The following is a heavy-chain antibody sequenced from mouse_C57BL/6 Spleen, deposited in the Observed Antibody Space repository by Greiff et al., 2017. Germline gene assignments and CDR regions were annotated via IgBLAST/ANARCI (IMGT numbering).Heavy chain of an antibody. V-gene: IGHV1-15*01. CDR3: TRGDYDWYFDV. J-gene: IGHJ1*03. Sequence: QVQLQQSGAELVRPGASVTLSCKASGYTFTDYEMHWVKQTPVHGLEWIGAIDPETGGTAYNQKFKGKGILTADKSSSTAYMELRSLTSEDSAVYYCTRGDYDWYFDVWGTGTTVTVSS. CDR2: IDPETGGT. D-gene: IGHD2-4*01. CDR1: GYTFTDYE.